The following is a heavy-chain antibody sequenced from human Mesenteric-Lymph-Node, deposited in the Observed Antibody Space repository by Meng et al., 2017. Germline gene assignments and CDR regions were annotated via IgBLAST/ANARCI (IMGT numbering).Heavy chain of an antibody. CDR1: GGSMSSGNYY. D-gene: IGHD2-21*01. CDR3: ASFDHIPRRNYFDY. J-gene: IGHJ4*02. Sequence: VELPEPGPGLGGPSQTLALTCTVSGGSMSSGNYYWSWIRQPPGKGLEWIRYIHHSGSAYYNPSLKSRVSISVDTSKNQFSLNLNSMTAADTAVYYCASFDHIPRRNYFDYWGQGTLVTVSS. CDR2: IHHSGSA. V-gene: IGHV4-30-4*01.